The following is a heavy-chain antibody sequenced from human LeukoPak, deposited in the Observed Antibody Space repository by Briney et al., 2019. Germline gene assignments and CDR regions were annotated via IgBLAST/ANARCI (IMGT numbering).Heavy chain of an antibody. Sequence: GGSLRLSCAASGFTFSSYAMHWVRQAPGKGLEWVAVISYDGSNKYYADSVKGRFTISRDNSKNTLYLQMNSLGAEDTAVYYCAREVGEWLDDYYGMDVWGQGTTVTVSS. CDR1: GFTFSSYA. D-gene: IGHD3-3*01. CDR3: AREVGEWLDDYYGMDV. V-gene: IGHV3-30-3*01. J-gene: IGHJ6*02. CDR2: ISYDGSNK.